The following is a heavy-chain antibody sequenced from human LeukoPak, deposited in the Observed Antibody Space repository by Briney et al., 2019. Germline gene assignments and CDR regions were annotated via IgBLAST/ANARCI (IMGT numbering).Heavy chain of an antibody. J-gene: IGHJ4*02. CDR3: AKDVGIVVVVAATDY. CDR2: IKKDGSEK. D-gene: IGHD2-15*01. CDR1: RFTFSTYW. V-gene: IGHV3-7*01. Sequence: PGGSLRLSCAASRFTFSTYWMSWVRQAPGKGLEWVANIKKDGSEKYSVDSVKGRFTISRDNAKKSLYLQMNSLRAEDMAVYYCAKDVGIVVVVAATDYWGQGTLVTVSS.